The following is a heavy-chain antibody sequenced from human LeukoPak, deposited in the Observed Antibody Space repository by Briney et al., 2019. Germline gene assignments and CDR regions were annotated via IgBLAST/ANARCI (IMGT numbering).Heavy chain of an antibody. Sequence: KPSETLSLTCTVSGGSISSYYWSWIRQPPGKGLEWIGYIYYSGSTNYNPSLKSRVTISVDTSKNQFSLKLSSVIAADTAVYYCARDLLPRGHSGYGNGFDPWGQGTLVTVSS. D-gene: IGHD5-12*01. CDR2: IYYSGST. J-gene: IGHJ5*02. CDR1: GGSISSYY. V-gene: IGHV4-59*01. CDR3: ARDLLPRGHSGYGNGFDP.